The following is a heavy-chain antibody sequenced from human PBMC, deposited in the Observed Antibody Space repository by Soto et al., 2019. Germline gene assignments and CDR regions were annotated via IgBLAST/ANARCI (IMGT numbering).Heavy chain of an antibody. CDR2: VYSGGGT. CDR3: VRDPWDY. CDR1: GFTVTSKY. J-gene: IGHJ4*02. V-gene: IGHV3-53*01. Sequence: EVQLVESGGGLIQPGGSLRLSCAASGFTVTSKYMSWVRQAPEKGLEWVSVVYSGGGTYYAGSVKGRFTISRDNSKNTLYLQMNSLRADDTAVYYCVRDPWDYWGQGTLVTVSP.